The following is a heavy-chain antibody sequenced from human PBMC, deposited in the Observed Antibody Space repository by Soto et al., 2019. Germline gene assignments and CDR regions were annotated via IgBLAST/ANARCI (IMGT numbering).Heavy chain of an antibody. CDR3: ARGDRGAFDL. Sequence: EVQLLESGGGLVQPGESMRLSCAASGFTFSYYWMHWVRQAPGMGLVWVSRIHSDGSSTTYADSVKGRFTISRDNARNTLYLQMNSLRAEDTAVYYCARGDRGAFDLWGQGKVVTVSS. J-gene: IGHJ3*01. CDR2: IHSDGSST. CDR1: GFTFSYYW. V-gene: IGHV3-74*01.